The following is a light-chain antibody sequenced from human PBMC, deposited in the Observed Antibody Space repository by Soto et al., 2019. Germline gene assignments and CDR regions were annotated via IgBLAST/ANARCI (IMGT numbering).Light chain of an antibody. CDR1: QDISSS. V-gene: IGKV1-9*01. J-gene: IGKJ1*01. CDR3: QQYNNWPRT. Sequence: IHLTQSPSSLSASVGDRVTITCRASQDISSSLGWYQQKPGKAPKLLIYAASILQSGVPSRFSGSGFGTEFTLTISSLQSEDFAVYYCQQYNNWPRTFGQGTKVDI. CDR2: AAS.